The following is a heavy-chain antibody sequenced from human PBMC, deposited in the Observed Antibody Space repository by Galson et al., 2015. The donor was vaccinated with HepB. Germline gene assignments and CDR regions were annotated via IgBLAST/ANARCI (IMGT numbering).Heavy chain of an antibody. CDR2: INRSGNT. J-gene: IGHJ6*02. D-gene: IGHD3-22*01. CDR1: YY. CDR3: ARGPDYYDSSGSYGMDV. V-gene: IGHV4-34*01. Sequence: YYWSWIRQPPGKGLEWIGEINRSGNTKYKPSLKSRVAMSVDTSKSQFSLKLRSVTAADTAVYYCARGPDYYDSSGSYGMDVWGQGTTVIVSS.